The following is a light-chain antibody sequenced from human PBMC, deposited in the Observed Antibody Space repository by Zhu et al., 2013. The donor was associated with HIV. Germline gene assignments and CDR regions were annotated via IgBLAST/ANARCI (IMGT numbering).Light chain of an antibody. J-gene: IGKJ2*01. V-gene: IGKV1-33*01. Sequence: DVQMTQSPSSLSASVGDRVTITCQASQDISNNLNWIQQKPGKAPKLLIEDASNLERGVPSRFSGSGSGTEFTLTISSLQPDDFATYYCQQYDSFSYTFGQGTKLEIK. CDR2: DAS. CDR3: QQYDSFSYT. CDR1: QDISNN.